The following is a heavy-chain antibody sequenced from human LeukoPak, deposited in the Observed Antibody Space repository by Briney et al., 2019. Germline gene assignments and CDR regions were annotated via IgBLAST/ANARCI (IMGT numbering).Heavy chain of an antibody. CDR1: GGSISSYY. V-gene: IGHV4-59*08. CDR3: ARGGGHYYDSSGYEGDFDY. Sequence: PSETLSLTCTVSGGSISSYYWSWIRQPPGKGLEWIGYIYYSGSTNYSPSLKSRVTISVDTSKNQFSLKLSSVTAADTAVYYCARGGGHYYDSSGYEGDFDYWGQGTLVTVSS. J-gene: IGHJ4*02. CDR2: IYYSGST. D-gene: IGHD3-22*01.